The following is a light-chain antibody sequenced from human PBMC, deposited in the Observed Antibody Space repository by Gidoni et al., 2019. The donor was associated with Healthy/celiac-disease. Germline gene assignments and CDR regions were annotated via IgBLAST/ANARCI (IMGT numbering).Light chain of an antibody. CDR1: QSVSSY. V-gene: IGKV3-11*01. J-gene: IGKJ3*01. CDR3: QQRSNWPPELT. Sequence: EIVLTQSPATLSLSPGERATLSCRASQSVSSYLAWYQQKPGQAPRLLIYAASNRATGIPARCSGSGSGTDFTLTISSLEPEDFAVYYCQQRSNWPPELTFGPGTKVDIK. CDR2: AAS.